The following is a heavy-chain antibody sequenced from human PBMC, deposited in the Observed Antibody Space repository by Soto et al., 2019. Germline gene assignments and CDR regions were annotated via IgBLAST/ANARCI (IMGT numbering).Heavy chain of an antibody. D-gene: IGHD3-22*01. CDR2: ISAYNGNT. J-gene: IGHJ5*02. CDR3: ARVRGYYYDSSGSPNWFDP. CDR1: GYTFTSYG. V-gene: IGHV1-18*01. Sequence: ASVKVSCKASGYTFTSYGISWVRQAPGQGLEWMGWISAYNGNTNYAQKLQGRVTMTTDTSTSTAYMELRSLRSDDTAVYYCARVRGYYYDSSGSPNWFDPWGQGTLVTVYS.